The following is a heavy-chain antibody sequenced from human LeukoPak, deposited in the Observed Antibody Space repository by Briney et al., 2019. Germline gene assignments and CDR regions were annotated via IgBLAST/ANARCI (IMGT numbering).Heavy chain of an antibody. D-gene: IGHD5-24*01. Sequence: ASVKVSCKASGGTFSSYAISWVRQAPGQGLVWMGGVIPIFGTANYAQKFQGRVTITADKSTSTAYMELSSLRSEDTAVYYCARGRDGYNYHYWGQGTLVTVSS. CDR1: GGTFSSYA. V-gene: IGHV1-69*06. CDR2: VIPIFGTA. J-gene: IGHJ4*02. CDR3: ARGRDGYNYHY.